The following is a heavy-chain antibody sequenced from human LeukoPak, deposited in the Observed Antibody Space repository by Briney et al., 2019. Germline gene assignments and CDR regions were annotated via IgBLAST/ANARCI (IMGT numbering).Heavy chain of an antibody. CDR2: ISGSGGST. V-gene: IGHV3-23*01. CDR3: AKRGVVIRVILVGFHKEAYYFDS. D-gene: IGHD3-22*01. Sequence: GGSPRLSCAVSGLTLSNYGMSWVRQAPGKGLEWVAGISGSGGSTNYADSVKGRFSISRDNPKNTLYLQMNSLRAEDTAVYFCAKRGVVIRVILVGFHKEAYYFDSWGQGALVTVSS. CDR1: GLTLSNYG. J-gene: IGHJ4*02.